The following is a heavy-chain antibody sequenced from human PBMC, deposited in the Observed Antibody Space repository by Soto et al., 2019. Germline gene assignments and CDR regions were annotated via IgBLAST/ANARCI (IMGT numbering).Heavy chain of an antibody. CDR3: VRDVGGVAAANTYGWLDP. V-gene: IGHV3-33*01. J-gene: IGHJ5*02. Sequence: QVQLVESGGGVVQPGRSLRLSCAASVFTFNHHGMHCVRQAPGKGLEWVSVIWYDGSKKYYADSMKGRFTISRDNSKNTLYLQMDSLRVEDTAVNYCVRDVGGVAAANTYGWLDPWGQGILVTVSS. CDR2: IWYDGSKK. CDR1: VFTFNHHG. D-gene: IGHD6-13*01.